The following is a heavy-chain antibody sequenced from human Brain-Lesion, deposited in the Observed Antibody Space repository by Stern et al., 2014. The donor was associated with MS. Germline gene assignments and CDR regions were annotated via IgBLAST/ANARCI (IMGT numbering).Heavy chain of an antibody. CDR1: GGSISSGGYY. Sequence: QLQLQESGPGLVKPSQTLSLSCTVSGGSISSGGYYWSWIRQPAGKGLEWIGRIFNSGRTSYNPSLKSRVTLSIDTPKTQFSLRLTSMTAADTAVYYCARGRVVPGFQYYATDVWGQGTTVIVSS. V-gene: IGHV4-61*02. CDR2: IFNSGRT. CDR3: ARGRVVPGFQYYATDV. J-gene: IGHJ6*02. D-gene: IGHD2-2*01.